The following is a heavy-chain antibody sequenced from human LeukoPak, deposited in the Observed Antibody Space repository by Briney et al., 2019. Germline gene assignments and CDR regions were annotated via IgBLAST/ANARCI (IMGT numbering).Heavy chain of an antibody. V-gene: IGHV3-23*01. J-gene: IGHJ4*02. D-gene: IGHD3-10*01. CDR2: ISGSGGST. Sequence: PGGSLRLSCAASGFTFSSYAMSWVRQAPGKGLEWVSAISGSGGSTYYADSVKGRFTISRDNSKNTLFLQMNSLRAEDTAVYYCARDLSPKEGSGNYSHYWGQGSLVTVSS. CDR1: GFTFSSYA. CDR3: ARDLSPKEGSGNYSHY.